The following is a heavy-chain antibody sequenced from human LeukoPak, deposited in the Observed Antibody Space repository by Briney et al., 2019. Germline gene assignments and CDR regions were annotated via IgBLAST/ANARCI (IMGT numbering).Heavy chain of an antibody. D-gene: IGHD5-18*01. CDR2: INCSGGST. CDR3: AKVSWKRIQVWDFDY. Sequence: GGSLRLSCAASGFTFSSYAMSWVRQAPGKGLEWVSAINCSGGSTYYADSVKGRFTISRDNSKNTLYVQMNSLRAEDTAVYYCAKVSWKRIQVWDFDYWGQGTLVTVSS. V-gene: IGHV3-23*01. J-gene: IGHJ4*02. CDR1: GFTFSSYA.